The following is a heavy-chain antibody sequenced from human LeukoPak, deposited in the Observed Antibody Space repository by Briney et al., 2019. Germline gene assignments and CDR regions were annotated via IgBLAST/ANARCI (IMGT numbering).Heavy chain of an antibody. CDR3: AKGLGSSCQRPVDY. CDR1: TGTSRDSW. CDR2: ITIDGTGT. D-gene: IGHD6-13*01. Sequence: GGSLRLSCAASTGTSRDSWMHWVRQAPGKGLVWISRITIDGTGTTYADAVKGRFTISRDNSKNRLYLQINSLTAEDTAVYHCAKGLGSSCQRPVDYWGQGTLVTVSS. J-gene: IGHJ4*02. V-gene: IGHV3-74*03.